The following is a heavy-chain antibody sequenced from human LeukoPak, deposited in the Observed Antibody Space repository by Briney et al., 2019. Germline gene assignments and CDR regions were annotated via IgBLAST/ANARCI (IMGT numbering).Heavy chain of an antibody. J-gene: IGHJ6*02. CDR2: IRSKAYGGTT. Sequence: GGSLRLSCTASGFTFGDYAMSWFRQAPGKGLEWVGFIRSKAYGGTTEYAASVKGRFTISRDDSKSIAYLQMNSLKTEDTAVYYCTRGKSSGWDPPYSYYGMDVWGQGTRVTVSS. CDR1: GFTFGDYA. CDR3: TRGKSSGWDPPYSYYGMDV. V-gene: IGHV3-49*03. D-gene: IGHD6-19*01.